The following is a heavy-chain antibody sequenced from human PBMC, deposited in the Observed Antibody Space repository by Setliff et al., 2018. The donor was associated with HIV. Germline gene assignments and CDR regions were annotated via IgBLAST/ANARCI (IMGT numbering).Heavy chain of an antibody. CDR2: IYDSGSP. Sequence: SETLSLTFTVSGGSTSNEYWSWIRQPPGKGLGWIGYIYDSGSPKYNPSLKSRVTISIDTSKSQISLKLTSVTAADTAMYHCARVYYFGSSGYYQRGDVFDIWGQGTMVTVSS. CDR3: ARVYYFGSSGYYQRGDVFDI. CDR1: GGSTSNEY. D-gene: IGHD3-22*01. J-gene: IGHJ3*02. V-gene: IGHV4-59*01.